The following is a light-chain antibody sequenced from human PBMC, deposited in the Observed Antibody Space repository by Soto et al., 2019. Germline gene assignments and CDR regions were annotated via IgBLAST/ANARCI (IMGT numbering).Light chain of an antibody. Sequence: QSALTQPASVSGSPGQSITISCTGTSSDVGGYNYVSWYQQHPGKAPQLMIYEVSNRPSGVSNRFSGSKSGNTASLTISGLQAEAEADYYCSSYTSSSTLVVFGGGTKLTVL. J-gene: IGLJ2*01. CDR2: EVS. CDR3: SSYTSSSTLVV. CDR1: SSDVGGYNY. V-gene: IGLV2-14*01.